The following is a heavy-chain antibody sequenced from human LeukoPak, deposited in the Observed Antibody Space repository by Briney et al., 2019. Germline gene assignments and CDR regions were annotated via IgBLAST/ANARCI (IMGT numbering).Heavy chain of an antibody. CDR2: IYYSGST. V-gene: IGHV4-59*01. D-gene: IGHD3-10*01. Sequence: SETLSLTCTVSGGSISSYYWSWIRQPPGKGLEWIGYIYYSGSTNYNPSLKSRVTISVDTSKNQFSLKLSSVSAAEAAVYYCAGDAHPYGSGSYLFDYWGQGTLVTVSS. CDR1: GGSISSYY. J-gene: IGHJ4*02. CDR3: AGDAHPYGSGSYLFDY.